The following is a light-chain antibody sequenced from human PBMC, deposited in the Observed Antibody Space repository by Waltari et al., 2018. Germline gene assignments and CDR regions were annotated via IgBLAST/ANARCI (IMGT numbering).Light chain of an antibody. V-gene: IGKV3-20*01. CDR2: DAS. CDR3: QKYVNLPAT. CDR1: QSVSKY. Sequence: EIVLTQSPGPLSLSPGDRATLSCRASQSVSKYLAWYQQKPGQAPRLLIYDASIRATGIPDRFSGSGSGTDFSLTISRLGPEDFAVYYCQKYVNLPATFGQGTKVEIK. J-gene: IGKJ1*01.